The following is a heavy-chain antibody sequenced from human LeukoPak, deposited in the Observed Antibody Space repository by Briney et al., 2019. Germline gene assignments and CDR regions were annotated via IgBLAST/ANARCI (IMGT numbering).Heavy chain of an antibody. CDR3: ARDKDSSGYYYDY. D-gene: IGHD3-22*01. V-gene: IGHV4-30-2*01. Sequence: SETLSLTCTVSGGSISSGGYYWSWIRQPPGKGLEWIGYIYHSGSTYYNPSLKSRVTISVDTSKNQFSLKLSSVTAADTAVYYCARDKDSSGYYYDYWGQGTLVTVSS. CDR1: GGSISSGGYY. J-gene: IGHJ4*02. CDR2: IYHSGST.